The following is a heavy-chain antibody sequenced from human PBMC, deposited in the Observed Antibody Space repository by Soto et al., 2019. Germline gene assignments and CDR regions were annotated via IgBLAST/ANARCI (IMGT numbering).Heavy chain of an antibody. V-gene: IGHV1-69*01. CDR1: GGTFSSYA. J-gene: IGHJ6*02. CDR2: IIPIFGTA. Sequence: QVQLVQSGAEVKKPGSSVKVSCKASGGTFSSYAISWVRQAPGQGPEWMGGIIPIFGTANYAHKFQGRVTITADESTSTAYMELSSLRSEDTAVYYCARAGYYGSGSYYNVADYYYYGMDVWGQGTTVTVSS. D-gene: IGHD3-10*01. CDR3: ARAGYYGSGSYYNVADYYYYGMDV.